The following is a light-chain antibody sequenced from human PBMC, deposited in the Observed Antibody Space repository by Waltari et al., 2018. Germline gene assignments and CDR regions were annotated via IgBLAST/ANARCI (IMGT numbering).Light chain of an antibody. CDR3: YSTLGSDNHGAV. V-gene: IGLV3-10*01. J-gene: IGLJ3*02. Sequence: SSELTQPPSVSVSPGQTARITCSGDTLPTKYVYWYHQKAGRAPVLVIYEDNKRPSGMSERFSGSSSGTMAALTISGAQVEDEGDYYCYSTLGSDNHGAVFGGGTTLTVL. CDR2: EDN. CDR1: TLPTKY.